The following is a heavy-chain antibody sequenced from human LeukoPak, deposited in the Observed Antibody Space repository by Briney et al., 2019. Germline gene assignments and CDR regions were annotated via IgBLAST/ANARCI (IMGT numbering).Heavy chain of an antibody. Sequence: GGSLGLSCAASGFTVSSYAMHWVRQAPGKGLEWVAVISYDESNQYYADSVKGRFTISRDNSKNTLSLQMNSLRVEDTAVYYCARYSYGHFDYWGQGTLVTVSS. CDR1: GFTVSSYA. V-gene: IGHV3-30*04. CDR3: ARYSYGHFDY. D-gene: IGHD5-18*01. J-gene: IGHJ4*02. CDR2: ISYDESNQ.